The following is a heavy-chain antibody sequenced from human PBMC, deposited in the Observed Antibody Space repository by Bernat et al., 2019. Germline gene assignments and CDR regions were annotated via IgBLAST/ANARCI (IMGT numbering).Heavy chain of an antibody. Sequence: EVQLLESGGGLVQPGGSLRLSCAASGFTFSSYAMSWVRQAPGQGLEWVSAISGSCVSTYYADSVKGRFTISRDNSKNTLYLQMNSLRAEDTAVYYCAKDSGYSSGYSTEFDYWGQGTLVTVSS. D-gene: IGHD6-19*01. V-gene: IGHV3-23*01. CDR2: ISGSCVST. CDR3: AKDSGYSSGYSTEFDY. J-gene: IGHJ4*02. CDR1: GFTFSSYA.